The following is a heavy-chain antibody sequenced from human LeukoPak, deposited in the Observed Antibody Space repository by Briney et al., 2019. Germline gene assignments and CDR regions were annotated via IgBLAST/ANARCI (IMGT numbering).Heavy chain of an antibody. Sequence: ASVKVSCKASGYTFTSYGISWVRQAPGQGLEWMGWISAYNGNTNYAQKLQGRVTMTTDTSTSTAYMELRSLRSDDTAVYYCARGMTRGYCSSTSCYEPNYYGMDVWGQGTTVTVSS. CDR2: ISAYNGNT. J-gene: IGHJ6*02. V-gene: IGHV1-18*01. D-gene: IGHD2-2*01. CDR1: GYTFTSYG. CDR3: ARGMTRGYCSSTSCYEPNYYGMDV.